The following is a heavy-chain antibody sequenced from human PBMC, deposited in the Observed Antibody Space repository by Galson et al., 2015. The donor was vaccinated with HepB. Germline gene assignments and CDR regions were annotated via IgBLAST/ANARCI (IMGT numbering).Heavy chain of an antibody. V-gene: IGHV1-2*02. CDR3: ASERYSQNLKEFDY. CDR1: GNIFSADY. CDR2: INPKSGYT. D-gene: IGHD5-18*01. J-gene: IGHJ4*02. Sequence: SVKVSCKASGNIFSADYYHWVRQAPGQGLEYMGGINPKSGYTNSAQNFQGRVTMTRDTSINTLYMEMSRLTSDDTAVYYCASERYSQNLKEFDYWGQGTLVTVSS.